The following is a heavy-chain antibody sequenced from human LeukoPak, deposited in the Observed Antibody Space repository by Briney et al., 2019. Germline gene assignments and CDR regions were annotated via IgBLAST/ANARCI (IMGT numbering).Heavy chain of an antibody. Sequence: SETLSLTCTVSGGSISSSSYYWGWIRQPPGKGLEWIGSISYSGRTYYNPSLKSRVTVSVDTSKNQFSLKLNSVTAADTAVYYCARIPKTMGIDYWGQGTLVTVSS. J-gene: IGHJ4*02. CDR2: ISYSGRT. CDR3: ARIPKTMGIDY. D-gene: IGHD4/OR15-4a*01. V-gene: IGHV4-39*01. CDR1: GGSISSSSYY.